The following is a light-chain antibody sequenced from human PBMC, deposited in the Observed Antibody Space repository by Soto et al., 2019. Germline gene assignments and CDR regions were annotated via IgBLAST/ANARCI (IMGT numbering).Light chain of an antibody. V-gene: IGLV1-40*01. CDR1: SSNIGGAYD. CDR3: QSYDSSLNGYV. J-gene: IGLJ1*01. CDR2: ADK. Sequence: QSVLTQPPSVSGAPGQRVTISCTGSSSNIGGAYDVHWYQQLPGTAPKLIIYADKYRPSGFPDRVSGSKSGTSASLAITGLQAEDEADYYCQSYDSSLNGYVFGTGTKVTVL.